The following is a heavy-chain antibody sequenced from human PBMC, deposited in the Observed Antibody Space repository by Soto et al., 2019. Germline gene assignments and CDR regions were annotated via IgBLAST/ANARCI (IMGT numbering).Heavy chain of an antibody. Sequence: EVQLLESGGDLVQPGGSLRLSCAASGFTFSSYGMSWVRQAPGKGLEWVSAISGSGGSTYYADSVKGRFTVSRDNSKNTLYLQMNSLRAEDTAVYYCAKSPGSRLVAHFDSWGQGTLVTVSS. CDR1: GFTFSSYG. CDR3: AKSPGSRLVAHFDS. D-gene: IGHD3-10*01. V-gene: IGHV3-23*01. J-gene: IGHJ4*02. CDR2: ISGSGGST.